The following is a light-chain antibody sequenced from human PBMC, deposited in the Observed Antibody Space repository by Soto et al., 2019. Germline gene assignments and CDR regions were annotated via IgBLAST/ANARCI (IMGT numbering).Light chain of an antibody. Sequence: EIVLTQSPGTLSLSPGERATLSCRASQSVSSSYLAWYQQKPGQAPRLLIHGASSRATGIPDRFSGSASGTDFTLTISRLEPEDFAVYYCQQYGSSGTFGQGTKVDIK. CDR1: QSVSSSY. V-gene: IGKV3-20*01. CDR3: QQYGSSGT. J-gene: IGKJ1*01. CDR2: GAS.